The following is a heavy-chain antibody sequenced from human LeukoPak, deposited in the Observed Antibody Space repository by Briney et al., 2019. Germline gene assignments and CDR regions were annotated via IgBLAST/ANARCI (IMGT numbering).Heavy chain of an antibody. CDR2: IYYSGST. Sequence: SETLSLTCTVSGGSISSYYWSWIRQPPGKGLEWIGYIYYSGSTNYNPSLKSRVTISVDTSKNQFSLKLSSVTAADTAVYYCARGAVERYFDWPQHASDIWGQGTMVTVSS. D-gene: IGHD3-9*01. CDR1: GGSISSYY. V-gene: IGHV4-59*01. J-gene: IGHJ3*02. CDR3: ARGAVERYFDWPQHASDI.